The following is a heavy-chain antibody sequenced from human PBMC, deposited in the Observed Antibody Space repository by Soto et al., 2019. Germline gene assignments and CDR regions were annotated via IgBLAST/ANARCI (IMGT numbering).Heavy chain of an antibody. CDR3: AQGAGRGAGYFQH. V-gene: IGHV1-3*01. CDR1: GYTFTSYA. CDR2: INAGNGNT. Sequence: ASVKVSCKASGYTFTSYAMHWVRQAPGQRLEWMGWINAGNGNTKYSQKFQGRVTITRDTSASTAYMELSSLRSEDTAVYYCAQGAGRGAGYFQHWGQGTLVTVSS. D-gene: IGHD6-19*01. J-gene: IGHJ1*01.